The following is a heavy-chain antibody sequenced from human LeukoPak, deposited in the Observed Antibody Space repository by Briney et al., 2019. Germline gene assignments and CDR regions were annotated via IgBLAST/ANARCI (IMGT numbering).Heavy chain of an antibody. D-gene: IGHD6-6*01. J-gene: IGHJ4*02. V-gene: IGHV4-4*07. Sequence: SETLSLTCTVSGYSISSGYYWGWIRQPAGKGLEWIGRIYTSGSTNYNPSLKSRVTMSVDTSKNQFSLKLSSVTAADTAVYYCARGGAARRWYFDYWGQGTLVTVSS. CDR2: IYTSGST. CDR1: GYSISSGYY. CDR3: ARGGAARRWYFDY.